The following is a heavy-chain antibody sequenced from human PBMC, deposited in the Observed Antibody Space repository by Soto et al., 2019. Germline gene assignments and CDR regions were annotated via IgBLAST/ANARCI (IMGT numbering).Heavy chain of an antibody. Sequence: ASVKVSCKSSGYTFTSCYINWGRRATGQGLEWMGWMNPNSGNTGYAQKFQGRVTMTRNTSISTAYMELSSLRPEDTAVYYCVRGRYCSSTSCRWFDPWGQGTLVTVSS. D-gene: IGHD2-2*01. J-gene: IGHJ5*02. CDR2: MNPNSGNT. CDR1: GYTFTSCY. CDR3: VRGRYCSSTSCRWFDP. V-gene: IGHV1-8*01.